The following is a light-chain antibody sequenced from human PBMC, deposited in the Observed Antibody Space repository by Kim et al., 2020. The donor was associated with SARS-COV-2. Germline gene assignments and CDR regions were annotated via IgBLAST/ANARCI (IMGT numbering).Light chain of an antibody. Sequence: EIVLTQSPATVSLSPGERATLSCRASQSVSSYLGWYQQKPGQAPRLLIYGASSRATGIPDRFSGSGSGTNFTLTISRLEPEDFAVYFCQQYGSSFGQGTKLEI. CDR1: QSVSSY. J-gene: IGKJ2*01. V-gene: IGKV3-20*01. CDR3: QQYGSS. CDR2: GAS.